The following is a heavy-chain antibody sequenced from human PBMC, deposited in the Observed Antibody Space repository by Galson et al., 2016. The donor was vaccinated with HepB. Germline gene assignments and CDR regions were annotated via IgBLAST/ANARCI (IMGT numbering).Heavy chain of an antibody. CDR1: GFTFSSAW. V-gene: IGHV3-15*01. Sequence: SLRLSCAVSGFTFSSAWMSWVRQAPGKGLEWVALIKSIVDGGTPEYAAPVKGRFTISRDDSENTVYLHMNSLKTEDTGVYYCNIDPGVDGWGQGTLVTVSS. J-gene: IGHJ4*02. CDR3: NIDPGVDG. D-gene: IGHD5-24*01. CDR2: IKSIVDGGTP.